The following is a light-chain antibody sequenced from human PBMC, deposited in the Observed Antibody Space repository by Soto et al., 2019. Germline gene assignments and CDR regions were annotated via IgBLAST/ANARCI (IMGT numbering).Light chain of an antibody. J-gene: IGKJ1*01. CDR2: DTS. Sequence: ESVLTESPGTLSLSPGERATLSCRASQSVSSTFLAWYQQKPGQAPRLLIYDTSSRATGIPDRFSGSGSGTDFTLTISRLEPEDFAVYYCQQSGSSRTFGQGTKVDIK. CDR3: QQSGSSRT. CDR1: QSVSSTF. V-gene: IGKV3-20*01.